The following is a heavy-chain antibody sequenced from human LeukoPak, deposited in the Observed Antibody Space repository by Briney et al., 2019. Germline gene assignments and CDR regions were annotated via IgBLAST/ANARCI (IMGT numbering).Heavy chain of an antibody. J-gene: IGHJ4*02. V-gene: IGHV1-2*02. D-gene: IGHD3-9*01. CDR3: ARGALYYDILTGHSEGYVDC. CDR1: GYTFTGYY. Sequence: GASVKVSCKASGYTFTGYYMHWVRQAPGQGLEWMGWINPNSGGTNYAQKFQGRVTMTRDTSISTAYMELSRLRSDDTAVYYCARGALYYDILTGHSEGYVDCWGQGTLVTVSS. CDR2: INPNSGGT.